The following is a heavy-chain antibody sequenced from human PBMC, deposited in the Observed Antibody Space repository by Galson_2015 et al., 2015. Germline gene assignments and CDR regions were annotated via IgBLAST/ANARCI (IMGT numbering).Heavy chain of an antibody. V-gene: IGHV3-20*01. D-gene: IGHD3-3*01. CDR3: ARDPYYDFWSGARETYYYYYGMDV. Sequence: SLRLSCAASGFTFDDYGMSWVRQAPGKGLEWVSGINWNGGSTGYADSVKGRFTISRDNAKNSPYLQMNSLRAEDTALYHCARDPYYDFWSGARETYYYYYGMDVWGQGTTFTVSS. CDR2: INWNGGST. CDR1: GFTFDDYG. J-gene: IGHJ6*02.